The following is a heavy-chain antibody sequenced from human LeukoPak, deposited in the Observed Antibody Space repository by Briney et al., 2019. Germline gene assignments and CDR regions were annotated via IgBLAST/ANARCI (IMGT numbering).Heavy chain of an antibody. Sequence: SETLSLTCTVSGGSISSGSYYWSWIRQPAGKGLEWIGRIYTSGSTNYNPSLKSRVTISVDASKNQFSLKLSSVTAADTAVYYCARGGERYCSSTSCSLDYWGQGTLVTVSS. CDR1: GGSISSGSYY. CDR2: IYTSGST. CDR3: ARGGERYCSSTSCSLDY. D-gene: IGHD2-2*01. V-gene: IGHV4-61*02. J-gene: IGHJ4*02.